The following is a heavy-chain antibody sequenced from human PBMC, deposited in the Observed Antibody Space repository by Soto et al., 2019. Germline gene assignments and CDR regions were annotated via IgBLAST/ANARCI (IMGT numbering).Heavy chain of an antibody. CDR1: GFTFSDYA. J-gene: IGHJ2*01. CDR2: ISATGGNI. D-gene: IGHD3-16*01. Sequence: PXGALRLSCVASGFTFSDYAMTWGRQAPGKGLEWVATISATGGNIEYTDSLKGRFTISRDNSKNTLYLQLNGLTSDDTAVHYCAKVAGGLGYFDLWGRGTLVTVSS. CDR3: AKVAGGLGYFDL. V-gene: IGHV3-23*01.